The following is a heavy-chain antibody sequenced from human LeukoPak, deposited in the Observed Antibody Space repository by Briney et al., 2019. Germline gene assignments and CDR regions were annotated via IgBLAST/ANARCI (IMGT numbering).Heavy chain of an antibody. Sequence: SETLSLTCTVPGGSISSYYWSWIRQPPGKGLEWIGYIYYSGSTNYNPSLKSRVTISVDTSKNQFSLKLSSVTAADTAVYYCARGLRSAPILFARWGRGTLVTVSS. D-gene: IGHD4-17*01. V-gene: IGHV4-59*01. CDR3: ARGLRSAPILFAR. CDR2: IYYSGST. J-gene: IGHJ5*02. CDR1: GGSISSYY.